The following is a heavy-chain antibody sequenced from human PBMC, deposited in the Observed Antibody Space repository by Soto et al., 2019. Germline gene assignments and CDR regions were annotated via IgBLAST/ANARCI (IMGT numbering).Heavy chain of an antibody. J-gene: IGHJ4*02. CDR2: ISSNGGST. CDR1: GFTFSSYA. CDR3: ARGPGYYFYY. V-gene: IGHV3-64*01. Sequence: GGSLRLSCAASGFTFSSYAMHWVRQAPGKGLEYVSAISSNGGSTYYANYVKGRFTISRDNSKNTLYLQMGSLRAEDMAVYYCARGPGYYFYYWGQGTLVTVSS.